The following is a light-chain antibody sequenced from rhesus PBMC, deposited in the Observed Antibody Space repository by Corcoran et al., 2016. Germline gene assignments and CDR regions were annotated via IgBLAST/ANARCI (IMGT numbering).Light chain of an antibody. Sequence: DIQMTQSPSPLSASVGDRVTFPCRASQDISHFLCWYQQKPGKAPKRLSYAASSLESGVPSRCSGSGSGTEFTLAISSMRPKYFATYDCLRGFSPPYSFGQGPKVEIK. J-gene: IGKJ2*01. CDR2: AAS. CDR3: LRGFSPPYS. CDR1: QDISHF. V-gene: IGKV1-36*02.